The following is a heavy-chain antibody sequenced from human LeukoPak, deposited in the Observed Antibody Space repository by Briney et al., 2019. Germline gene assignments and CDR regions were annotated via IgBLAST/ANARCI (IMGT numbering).Heavy chain of an antibody. J-gene: IGHJ4*02. CDR2: MNPNSGNT. CDR1: GYTFTSYD. Sequence: ASVEVSCKASGYTFTSYDINWVRQATGQGLEWMGWMNPNSGNTGYAQKFQGRVTMTRNTSISTAYMGLSSLRSEDTAVYYCARAHTLAAHSSSYLNYWGQGTLVTVSS. V-gene: IGHV1-8*01. CDR3: ARAHTLAAHSSSYLNY. D-gene: IGHD6-6*01.